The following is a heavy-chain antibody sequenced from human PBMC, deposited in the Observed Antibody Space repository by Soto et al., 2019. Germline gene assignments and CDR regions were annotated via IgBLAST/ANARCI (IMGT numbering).Heavy chain of an antibody. J-gene: IGHJ6*02. D-gene: IGHD3-10*01. CDR3: ARGSGSGRGMDV. Sequence: EVQLVESGGGLVQPGGSLRLSCAASGFTFSSYDMHWVRQATGKGLEWVSAIGTAGDTYYPGSVKGRFTISRENAKNSLYLQMNSLRAGDTAVYYCARGSGSGRGMDVWGQGTTVTVS. CDR1: GFTFSSYD. CDR2: IGTAGDT. V-gene: IGHV3-13*04.